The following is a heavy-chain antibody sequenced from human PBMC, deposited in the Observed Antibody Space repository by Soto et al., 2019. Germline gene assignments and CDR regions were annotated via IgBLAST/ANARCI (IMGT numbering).Heavy chain of an antibody. J-gene: IGHJ4*02. Sequence: GGSLRLSCTASGFPFNTYGMHWVRQAPGKGLEWVALILYDGSNEYYADSVKGRFTIFRDNSRNTLYLQMNSLRGDDKAVYYSAKDCWSQGRGVVSLQPFDYWGQGARITVSS. CDR1: GFPFNTYG. D-gene: IGHD3-3*01. CDR2: ILYDGSNE. CDR3: AKDCWSQGRGVVSLQPFDY. V-gene: IGHV3-30*18.